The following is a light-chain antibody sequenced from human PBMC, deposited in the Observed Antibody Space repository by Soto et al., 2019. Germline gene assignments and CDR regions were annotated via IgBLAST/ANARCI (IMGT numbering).Light chain of an antibody. CDR2: GAS. J-gene: IGKJ1*01. CDR1: QSVSSSY. V-gene: IGKV3-20*01. CDR3: QLRRT. Sequence: EIVLTQSPGTLSLSPGESATLSCRASQSVSSSYLAWYQQKPGQAPRLLIYGASSRATGIPDRFSGSGSGTDFTLTISRLEPEDFAVYYCQLRRTVGQGTKVDIK.